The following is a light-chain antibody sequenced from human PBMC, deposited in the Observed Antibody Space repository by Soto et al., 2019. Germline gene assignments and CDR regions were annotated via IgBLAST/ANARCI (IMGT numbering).Light chain of an antibody. V-gene: IGLV2-14*01. J-gene: IGLJ2*01. CDR2: DVS. Sequence: QSALTQPASVCGSPGQSITISCTGTSSDVGGYNYVSWYQQHPGKAPKLMIYDVSNRPSGVSNRFSGSKSGNTASLTISGLQAEDEADYYCCSYTSSSTVVFGGGTKLTVL. CDR3: CSYTSSSTVV. CDR1: SSDVGGYNY.